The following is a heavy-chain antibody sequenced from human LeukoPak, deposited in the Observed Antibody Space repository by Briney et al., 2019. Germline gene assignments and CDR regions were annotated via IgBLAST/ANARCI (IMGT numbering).Heavy chain of an antibody. CDR3: ARVALDEKLTGFDY. Sequence: ASVTVSCKASGGTFSSYAISWVRQAPGQGLEWMGGIIPIFGTANYAQKFQGRVTITADKSTSTAYMELSSLRSEDTAVYYCARVALDEKLTGFDYWGQGTLVTVSS. CDR1: GGTFSSYA. D-gene: IGHD2-15*01. J-gene: IGHJ4*02. V-gene: IGHV1-69*06. CDR2: IIPIFGTA.